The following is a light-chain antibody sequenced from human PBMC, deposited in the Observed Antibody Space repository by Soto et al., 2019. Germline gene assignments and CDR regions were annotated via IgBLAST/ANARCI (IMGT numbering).Light chain of an antibody. CDR1: QGISSY. CDR3: QHSYTTPRT. Sequence: DIQLTQSPSSLSASVGDRVTITCRVSQGISSYLNWYLQKPGKAPVLLIYAASRLQSGVPSRFNGSGSGTDFTLTINSLQPEDFATYYCQHSYTTPRTFGQGTKVDIK. CDR2: AAS. J-gene: IGKJ2*01. V-gene: IGKV1-39*01.